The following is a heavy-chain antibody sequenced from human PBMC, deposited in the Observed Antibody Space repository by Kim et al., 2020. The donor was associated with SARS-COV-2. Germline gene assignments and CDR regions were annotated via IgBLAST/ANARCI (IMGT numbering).Heavy chain of an antibody. CDR2: K. CDR3: ARGPNYSPFDY. Sequence: KYHADSVRGRFTISGDNDKNSLYLQMNSLRAEDTAVYYCARGPNYSPFDYWGQGTLVTVSS. V-gene: IGHV3-48*03. J-gene: IGHJ4*02. D-gene: IGHD4-4*01.